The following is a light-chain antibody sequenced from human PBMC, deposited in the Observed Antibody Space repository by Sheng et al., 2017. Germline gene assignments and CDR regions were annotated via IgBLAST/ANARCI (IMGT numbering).Light chain of an antibody. CDR1: QSVTTY. CDR3: QQHLT. V-gene: IGKV3-11*01. J-gene: IGKJ3*01. CDR2: DAS. Sequence: EIVLTQSPATLSLSPGEGATLSCRTSQSVTTYFAWYQQKPGQAPRLLIYDASKRATDIPARFSGSGSGTDFTLTISRLEPGDFAVYYCQQHLTFGPGTKVDIK.